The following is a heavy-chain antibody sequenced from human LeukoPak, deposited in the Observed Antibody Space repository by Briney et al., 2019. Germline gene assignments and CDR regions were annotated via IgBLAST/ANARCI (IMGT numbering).Heavy chain of an antibody. CDR3: AKLYCSGGSCSVSDAFDI. V-gene: IGHV3-23*01. CDR2: ISGSGGST. Sequence: GGFLRLSCAASGFTFSSYAMSWVRQAPGKGLEWVAAISGSGGSTYYADSVKGPFTISRDNSKNTLYLQMNSLRAEDTAVYYCAKLYCSGGSCSVSDAFDIWGQGTMVTVSS. J-gene: IGHJ3*02. CDR1: GFTFSSYA. D-gene: IGHD2-15*01.